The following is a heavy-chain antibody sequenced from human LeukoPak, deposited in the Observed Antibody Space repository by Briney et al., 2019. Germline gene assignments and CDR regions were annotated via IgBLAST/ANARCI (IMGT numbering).Heavy chain of an antibody. Sequence: SETMSLTCAVYGGSFSGDYWSWIRQPPGKGLEWTGEINHNGSTNYNPSLKSRVTISVDTSKNQFSLKLSSVTAADTAVYYCARGGYCSGGSCYSGRKDYWGQGTLVTVSS. V-gene: IGHV4-34*01. D-gene: IGHD2-15*01. CDR3: ARGGYCSGGSCYSGRKDY. CDR2: INHNGST. J-gene: IGHJ4*02. CDR1: GGSFSGDY.